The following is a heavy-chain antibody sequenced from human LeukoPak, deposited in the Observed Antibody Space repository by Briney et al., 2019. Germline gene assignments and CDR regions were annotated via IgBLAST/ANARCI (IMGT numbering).Heavy chain of an antibody. CDR2: ISGSGGST. Sequence: GGSLRLSCAASGFTFSSYAMSWVRQAPGKGLEWVSAISGSGGSTYYADSVKVRFTISRDNSKNTLYLQMNSLRAEDTAVYYCAKSYCSGGSCYRGDYWGQGTLVTVSS. D-gene: IGHD2-15*01. CDR1: GFTFSSYA. CDR3: AKSYCSGGSCYRGDY. J-gene: IGHJ4*02. V-gene: IGHV3-23*01.